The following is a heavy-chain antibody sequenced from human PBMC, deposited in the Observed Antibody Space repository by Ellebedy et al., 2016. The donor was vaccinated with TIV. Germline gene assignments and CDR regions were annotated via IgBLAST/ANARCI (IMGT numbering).Heavy chain of an antibody. D-gene: IGHD1/OR15-1a*01. CDR3: ARGSDWSKVGDS. J-gene: IGHJ5*01. Sequence: MPSETLSLTCAFSGESFNAYYWTWIRQPPGRGLEWIGEFNLHEVTNYNPSLKSRVSISVDMSKNQFSLNLISATAADTAVYYCARGSDWSKVGDSWGQGTLVTVSS. CDR2: FNLHEVT. V-gene: IGHV4-34*01. CDR1: GESFNAYY.